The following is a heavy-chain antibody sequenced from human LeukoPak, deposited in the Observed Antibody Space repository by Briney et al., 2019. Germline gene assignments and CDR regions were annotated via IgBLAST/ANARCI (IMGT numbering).Heavy chain of an antibody. V-gene: IGHV3-21*06. D-gene: IGHD2-15*01. J-gene: IGHJ4*02. CDR2: ISPSSSYI. Sequence: PGGSLRLSCAASGFTFSSSSMNWVRQAPGKGLEFVSSISPSSSYIYYADSVKGRFTISRDDAKNSLFLQMNSLRAEDTAVNYCAREGGYCSGGSCRFFDYWGQGTLVTVSS. CDR1: GFTFSSSS. CDR3: AREGGYCSGGSCRFFDY.